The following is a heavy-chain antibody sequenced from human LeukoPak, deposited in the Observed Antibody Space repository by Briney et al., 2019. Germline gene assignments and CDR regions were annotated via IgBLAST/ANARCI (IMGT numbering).Heavy chain of an antibody. D-gene: IGHD1-26*01. CDR3: ARARRWDSRYYFDY. V-gene: IGHV1-8*01. Sequence: ASVKVSCKASGYTFTSYDINWVRQATGQGLEWMGWMNPNSGNTGYAQKFQGRVTMTRNTSISTAYMELSSLRSEDTAVYYCARARRWDSRYYFDYWGQGTLVTVSS. CDR1: GYTFTSYD. CDR2: MNPNSGNT. J-gene: IGHJ4*02.